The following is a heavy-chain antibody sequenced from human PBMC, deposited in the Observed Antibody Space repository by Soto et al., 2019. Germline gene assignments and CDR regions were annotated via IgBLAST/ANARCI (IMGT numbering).Heavy chain of an antibody. J-gene: IGHJ2*01. CDR1: GGTFSSHT. CDR3: ARPDFGDYWYFDL. CDR2: IIPALGTA. Sequence: QDQLVQSGAEVKKPGSSVKVSCKASGGTFSSHTFSWVRQAPGQGLEWVGRIIPALGTATYAQKFQGRVTIPADESATTVYMELNCLRSEDTAVYYCARPDFGDYWYFDLWGRGTLVTVSS. D-gene: IGHD4-17*01. V-gene: IGHV1-69*08.